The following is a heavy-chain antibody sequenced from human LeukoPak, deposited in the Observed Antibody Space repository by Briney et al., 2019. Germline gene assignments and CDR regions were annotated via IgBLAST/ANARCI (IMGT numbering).Heavy chain of an antibody. D-gene: IGHD3-22*01. CDR3: ARGYYDSSGYPPRYMDV. CDR1: GYTFTSYG. Sequence: GASVKVSCKASGYTFTSYGISWVRQAPGQGLEWMGGIIPIFGTANYAQKFQGRVTITADKSTSTAYMELSSLRSEDTAVYYCARGYYDSSGYPPRYMDVWGKGTTVTVSS. CDR2: IIPIFGTA. V-gene: IGHV1-69*06. J-gene: IGHJ6*03.